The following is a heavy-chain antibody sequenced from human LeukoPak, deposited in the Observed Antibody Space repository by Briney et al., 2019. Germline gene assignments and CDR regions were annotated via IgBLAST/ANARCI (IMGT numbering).Heavy chain of an antibody. Sequence: SETLSLTCTVSGGSISSSDWWSWVRQPPGKGLEWIGEMYLSGTTHSNPSVKSRVTISIDKSKNQFFLNLSSVTAADTAVYYCAGLVGRYSSGLYYYYFDYWGQGTLVTVSS. V-gene: IGHV4-4*02. CDR1: GGSISSSDW. CDR2: MYLSGTT. CDR3: AGLVGRYSSGLYYYYFDY. J-gene: IGHJ4*02. D-gene: IGHD3-22*01.